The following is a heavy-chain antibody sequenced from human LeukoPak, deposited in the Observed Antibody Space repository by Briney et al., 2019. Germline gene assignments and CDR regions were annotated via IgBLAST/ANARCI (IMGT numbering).Heavy chain of an antibody. V-gene: IGHV3-21*01. J-gene: IGHJ4*02. CDR2: ISSSSSYI. Sequence: GGSLRLSCAASGFTFSSYSMNWVRQAPGKGLEWVSSISSSSSYIYCADSVKGRFTISRDNAKNSLYLQMNSLRAEDTAVYYCARLSAVDLEWELLNYWGQGTLVTVSS. CDR3: ARLSAVDLEWELLNY. CDR1: GFTFSSYS. D-gene: IGHD1-26*01.